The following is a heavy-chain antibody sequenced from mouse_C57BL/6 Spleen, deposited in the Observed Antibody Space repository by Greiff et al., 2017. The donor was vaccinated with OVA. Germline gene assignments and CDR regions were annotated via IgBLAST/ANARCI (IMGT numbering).Heavy chain of an antibody. J-gene: IGHJ2*01. CDR1: GYTFTSYW. CDR3: ARGRGVVEGENYFDY. CDR2: IDPNSGGT. V-gene: IGHV1-72*01. D-gene: IGHD1-1*01. Sequence: QVQLQQPGAELVKPGASVKLSCKASGYTFTSYWMHWVKQRPGRGLEWIGRIDPNSGGTKSNEKFKSKATLTVDKPSSTAYMQLSSLTSEDSAVYYCARGRGVVEGENYFDYWGQGTTLTVTS.